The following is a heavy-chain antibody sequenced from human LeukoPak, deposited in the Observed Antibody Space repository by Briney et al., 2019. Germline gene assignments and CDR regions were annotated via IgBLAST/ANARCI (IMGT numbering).Heavy chain of an antibody. CDR2: LYYMRGA. D-gene: IGHD3-10*01. J-gene: IGHJ3*02. CDR1: GGSISGYY. V-gene: IGHV4-59*01. Sequence: SETLSLTCTVSGGSISGYYWSWSRQPPGKGVEWIGNLYYMRGAWYKSSLKSRVTTSVDTSRNEFSLKLSSVTAADTAVYYCARGGSGSYYKDAFDIWGQGTMVTVSS. CDR3: ARGGSGSYYKDAFDI.